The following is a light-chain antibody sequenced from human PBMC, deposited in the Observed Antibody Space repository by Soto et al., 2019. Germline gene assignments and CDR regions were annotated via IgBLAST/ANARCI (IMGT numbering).Light chain of an antibody. V-gene: IGKV1-27*01. CDR2: DAS. CDR1: QSISSY. CDR3: QNYNGAPT. J-gene: IGKJ1*01. Sequence: DIQMTQSPSSLSASVGDRVTITCRASQSISSYLNWYQQKPGKAPKLLIYDASTMQSGVPSRFSGSGSGTDFTLTISSLQPEDVATYSCQNYNGAPTFGQGTKVDIK.